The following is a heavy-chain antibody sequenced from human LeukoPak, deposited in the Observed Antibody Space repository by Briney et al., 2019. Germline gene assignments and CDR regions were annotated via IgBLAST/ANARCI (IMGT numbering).Heavy chain of an antibody. J-gene: IGHJ6*02. D-gene: IGHD5/OR15-5a*01. Sequence: SVKVSCKASGYTFTGYYMHWVRQAPGQGLEWMGGIIPIFGTANYAQKFQGRVTITADESTSTAYMELSSLRSEDTAVYYCARGSGRVSMMESAYYYGMDVWGQGTTVTVSS. CDR1: GYTFTGYY. CDR2: IIPIFGTA. CDR3: ARGSGRVSMMESAYYYGMDV. V-gene: IGHV1-69*13.